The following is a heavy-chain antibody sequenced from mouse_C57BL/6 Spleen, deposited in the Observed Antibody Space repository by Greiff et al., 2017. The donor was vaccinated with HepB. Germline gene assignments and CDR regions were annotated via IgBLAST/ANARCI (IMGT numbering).Heavy chain of an antibody. Sequence: EVKVEESGGGLVQPGGSMKLSCVASGFTFSNYWMNWVRQSPEKGLEWVAQIRLKSDNYATHYAESVKGRFTISRDDSKSSVYLQMNNLRAEDTGMYYCTEGQTGFDYWGQGTTLTVSS. CDR1: GFTFSNYW. J-gene: IGHJ2*01. D-gene: IGHD4-1*01. V-gene: IGHV6-3*01. CDR3: TEGQTGFDY. CDR2: IRLKSDNYAT.